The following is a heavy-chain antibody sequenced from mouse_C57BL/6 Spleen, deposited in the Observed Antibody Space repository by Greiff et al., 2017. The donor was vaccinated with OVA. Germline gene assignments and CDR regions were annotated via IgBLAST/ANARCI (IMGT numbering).Heavy chain of an antibody. Sequence: QVQLKESGAELVRPGASVKLSCKASGYTFTDYYINWVKQRPGQGLEWIARIYPGSGNTYYNEKFKGKATLTAEKSSSTAYMQLSSLTSEDSAVYFCARSNWGQAWFAYWGQGTLVTVSA. J-gene: IGHJ3*01. CDR1: GYTFTDYY. CDR3: ARSNWGQAWFAY. D-gene: IGHD4-1*02. V-gene: IGHV1-76*01. CDR2: IYPGSGNT.